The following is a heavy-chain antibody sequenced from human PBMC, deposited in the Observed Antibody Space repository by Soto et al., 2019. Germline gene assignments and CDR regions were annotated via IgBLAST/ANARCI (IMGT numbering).Heavy chain of an antibody. D-gene: IGHD3-10*01. CDR2: IYYSGNT. CDR3: PRDRYYGSGTYYNFYYGMDV. Sequence: SSPLSLTCSVSDGSITSGDYHWYWIRQPPGKGVEWIGYIYYSGNTYYNPSLRSRVTISLDRSENQFSLTLSFVTAADTAVYYCPRDRYYGSGTYYNFYYGMDVWGQGTTVTVSS. CDR1: DGSITSGDYH. V-gene: IGHV4-30-4*01. J-gene: IGHJ6*02.